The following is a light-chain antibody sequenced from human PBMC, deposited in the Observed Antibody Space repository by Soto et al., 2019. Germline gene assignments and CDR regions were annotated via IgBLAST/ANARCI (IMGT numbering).Light chain of an antibody. J-gene: IGLJ1*01. Sequence: QSALTQPASVSGSPGQSITISCTGTSSDVGGYNYVSWSQQHPGKAPQLMIYEVSNRSSGVSNRFSGSKSGNTASLTISGLQAEDEADYYCSSYTSSSTYVFGTGTKLTVL. V-gene: IGLV2-14*01. CDR2: EVS. CDR3: SSYTSSSTYV. CDR1: SSDVGGYNY.